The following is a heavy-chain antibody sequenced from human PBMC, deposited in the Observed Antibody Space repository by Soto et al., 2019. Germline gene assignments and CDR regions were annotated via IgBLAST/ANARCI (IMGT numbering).Heavy chain of an antibody. CDR2: ISYDGSNK. J-gene: IGHJ4*02. CDR1: GFTFSSYA. Sequence: QVQLVESGGGVVQPGRSLRLSCAASGFTFSSYAMHWVRQAPGKGLEWVAVISYDGSNKYHADSVKGRFTISRDNSKNTLYLQMNSLRAEDTAVYYCARDSGPPWEQWLVHFFDYWGQGTLVTVSS. D-gene: IGHD6-19*01. V-gene: IGHV3-30-3*01. CDR3: ARDSGPPWEQWLVHFFDY.